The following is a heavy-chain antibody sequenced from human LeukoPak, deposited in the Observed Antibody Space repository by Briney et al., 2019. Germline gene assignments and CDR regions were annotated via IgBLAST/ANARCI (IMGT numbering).Heavy chain of an antibody. CDR1: GYTFTDYY. J-gene: IGHJ5*02. CDR3: ATVSVPAAIKGVIAGVRWFDP. CDR2: VDPEDGET. D-gene: IGHD2-2*02. V-gene: IGHV1-69-2*01. Sequence: ATVKISCKVSGYTFTDYYMHWVQQAPGKGLEWMGLVDPEDGETIYAEKFQGRVTITADTSTDTAYMELSSLRSEDTAVYYCATVSVPAAIKGVIAGVRWFDPWGQGTLVTVSS.